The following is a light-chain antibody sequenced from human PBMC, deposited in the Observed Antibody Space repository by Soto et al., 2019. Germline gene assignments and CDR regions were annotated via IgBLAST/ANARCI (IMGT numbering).Light chain of an antibody. CDR1: QDISNY. J-gene: IGKJ1*01. Sequence: DIQMTQSPSSLSASVGDRVTLTGRASQDISNYLAWYQQKPGKVPELRIYAASTLQSGVPSRFSGSVSGTEFTLTISSLKPEDVATYYCQKYNRAPTFGQGTKVEIK. CDR3: QKYNRAPT. V-gene: IGKV1-27*01. CDR2: AAS.